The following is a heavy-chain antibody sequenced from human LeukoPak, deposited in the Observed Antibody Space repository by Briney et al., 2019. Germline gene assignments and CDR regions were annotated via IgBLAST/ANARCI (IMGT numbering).Heavy chain of an antibody. D-gene: IGHD2-2*01. CDR1: GGTFSSYA. V-gene: IGHV1-69*05. Sequence: GASVKVSCKASGGTFSSYAISWVRQAPGQGLEWMRGIIPIFGTANYAQKFQGRVTITTDESTSTAYMELSSLRSEDTAVYYCARVGRYCSSTSCPAGEAFDIWGQGTMVTVSS. CDR2: IIPIFGTA. J-gene: IGHJ3*02. CDR3: ARVGRYCSSTSCPAGEAFDI.